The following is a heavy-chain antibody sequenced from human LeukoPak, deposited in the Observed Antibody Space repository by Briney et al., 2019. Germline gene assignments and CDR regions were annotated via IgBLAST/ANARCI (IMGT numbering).Heavy chain of an antibody. Sequence: SETLSLTCTVSSGSISSYYWSWIRQPPGKGLEWIGYIYYSGSTNYNPSLKSRVTISVDTSKNQFSLKLSSVTAADTAVYYCARQVPEQWLDPVTGWYFDLWGRGTLVTVSS. J-gene: IGHJ2*01. CDR1: SGSISSYY. CDR3: ARQVPEQWLDPVTGWYFDL. D-gene: IGHD6-19*01. CDR2: IYYSGST. V-gene: IGHV4-59*08.